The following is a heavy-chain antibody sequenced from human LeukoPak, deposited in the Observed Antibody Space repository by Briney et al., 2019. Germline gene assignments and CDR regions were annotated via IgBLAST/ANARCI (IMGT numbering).Heavy chain of an antibody. D-gene: IGHD3-3*01. V-gene: IGHV3-7*01. CDR2: IKQDGSEK. J-gene: IGHJ4*02. CDR3: ARDVNTYYDFWSGYYLDY. CDR1: GFTFSSYW. Sequence: GGSLRLSCAASGFTFSSYWMSWFRQAPGKGLEWVANIKQDGSEKYYVDSVKGRFTISRDNAKNSLYLQMNSLRAEDTAVYYCARDVNTYYDFWSGYYLDYWGQGTLDTVSS.